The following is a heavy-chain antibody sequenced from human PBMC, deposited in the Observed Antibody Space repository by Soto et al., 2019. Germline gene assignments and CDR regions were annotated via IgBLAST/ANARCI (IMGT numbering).Heavy chain of an antibody. CDR3: ARRWLRSTKPFDY. CDR1: GGSFSGYY. Sequence: PSETLSLTCAVYGGSFSGYYWSWIRQPPGKGLEWIGEINHSGSTNYNPSLKSRVTISVDTSKNQFSLKLSSVTAADTAVYYCARRWLRSTKPFDYWGQGTLVTVSS. V-gene: IGHV4-34*01. J-gene: IGHJ4*02. D-gene: IGHD5-12*01. CDR2: INHSGST.